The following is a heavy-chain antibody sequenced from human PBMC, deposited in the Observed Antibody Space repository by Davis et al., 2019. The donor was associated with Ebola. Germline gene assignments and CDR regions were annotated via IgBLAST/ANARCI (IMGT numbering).Heavy chain of an antibody. Sequence: PSETLSLTCTVSGGSVTSGSSYWSWLRQPPGRGLEWIGYVYHSGTTNYNPSLESRVTISVDTSNNTFSLKLSSVTAADTAIYYCATERWLKHSDSWSGFSDWWGQGTLVTVSS. CDR2: VYHSGTT. V-gene: IGHV4-61*01. CDR3: ATERWLKHSDSWSGFSDW. J-gene: IGHJ4*02. D-gene: IGHD3-3*01. CDR1: GGSVTSGSSY.